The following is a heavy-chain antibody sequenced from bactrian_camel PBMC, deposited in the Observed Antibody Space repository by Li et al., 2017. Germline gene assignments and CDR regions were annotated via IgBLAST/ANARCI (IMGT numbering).Heavy chain of an antibody. V-gene: IGHV3S61*01. CDR2: IRPGGTTT. CDR3: AADEGYYGGGRVCLSYKY. D-gene: IGHD3*01. Sequence: HVQLVESGGGSVQAGGSLRVSCLVSGLTYTMSEYRFGWFRQAPGKEREGVASIRPGGTTTAYAASVRGRFSISLDTAKNTVYLQMNNLKPEDTAMYYCAADEGYYGGGRVCLSYKYWGQGTQVTVS. J-gene: IGHJ4*01. CDR1: GLTYTMSEYR.